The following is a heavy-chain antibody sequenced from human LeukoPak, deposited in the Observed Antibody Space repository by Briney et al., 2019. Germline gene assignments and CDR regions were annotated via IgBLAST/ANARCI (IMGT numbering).Heavy chain of an antibody. CDR2: INSDGSST. J-gene: IGHJ3*02. D-gene: IGHD3-22*01. CDR1: GFTFSSYW. V-gene: IGHV3-74*01. CDR3: AKTRMSSDSSGYYYPNWESFGAFDI. Sequence: GGSLRLSCAASGFTFSSYWMHWVRQAPGKGLVWVSRINSDGSSTSYADSVKGRFTISRDNAKNTLYLQMNSLRAEDTAVYYCAKTRMSSDSSGYYYPNWESFGAFDIWGQGTMVTVSS.